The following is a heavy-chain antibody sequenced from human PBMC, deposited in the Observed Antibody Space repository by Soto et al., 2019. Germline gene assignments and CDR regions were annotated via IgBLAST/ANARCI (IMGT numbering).Heavy chain of an antibody. CDR1: GFTFSSYA. V-gene: IGHV3-23*01. J-gene: IGHJ2*01. Sequence: GGSLRLSCAASGFTFSSYAMSWVRQAPGKGLEWVSAISGSGGSTYYADSVKGRFTISRDNSKNTLYLQMNSLRAEDTAVYYCAKEGVAVAGWYWYFDLWGRGTLVTVSS. CDR3: AKEGVAVAGWYWYFDL. D-gene: IGHD6-19*01. CDR2: ISGSGGST.